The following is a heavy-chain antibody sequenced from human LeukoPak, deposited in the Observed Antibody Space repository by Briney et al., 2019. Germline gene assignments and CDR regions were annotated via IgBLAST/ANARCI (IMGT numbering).Heavy chain of an antibody. D-gene: IGHD3-9*01. CDR2: IIPIFGTA. V-gene: IGHV1-69*06. Sequence: SVKVSCKASGGTFSSYAISWVRQAPGQGLEWMGGIIPIFGTANYAQKFQGRVTITADKSTSTAYMELSSLRSEDTAVYYCARVWSFRNWFDPWGQGTLVTVSS. J-gene: IGHJ5*02. CDR1: GGTFSSYA. CDR3: ARVWSFRNWFDP.